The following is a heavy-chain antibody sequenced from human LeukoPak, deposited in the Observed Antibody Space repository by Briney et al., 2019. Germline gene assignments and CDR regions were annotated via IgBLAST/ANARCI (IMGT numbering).Heavy chain of an antibody. Sequence: SETLSLTCTVSGGSISSGDYYWSWSRQPPGKGLEWIGYIYYSGSTYYNPSLKSRVTISVDTSKNQFSLKLSSVTAADTAVCYCARDGGRDDSSGYYYGFDYWGQGTLVTVSS. CDR3: ARDGGRDDSSGYYYGFDY. J-gene: IGHJ4*02. CDR2: IYYSGST. D-gene: IGHD3-22*01. V-gene: IGHV4-30-4*08. CDR1: GGSISSGDYY.